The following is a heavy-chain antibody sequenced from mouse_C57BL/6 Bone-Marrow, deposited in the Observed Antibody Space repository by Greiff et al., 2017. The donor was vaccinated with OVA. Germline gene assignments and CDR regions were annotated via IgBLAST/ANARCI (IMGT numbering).Heavy chain of an antibody. J-gene: IGHJ3*01. CDR1: GYTFTSYD. V-gene: IGHV1-85*01. CDR2: IYPRDGST. D-gene: IGHD3-2*02. CDR3: ARWGQTAQATPFAY. Sequence: QVQLQQSGPELVKPGASVKLSCKASGYTFTSYDINWVKQRPGQGLEWIGWIYPRDGSTKYNEKFKGNATLTVDTSSSTAYMELHSLTSEDSAVYFCARWGQTAQATPFAYWGQGTLVTVSA.